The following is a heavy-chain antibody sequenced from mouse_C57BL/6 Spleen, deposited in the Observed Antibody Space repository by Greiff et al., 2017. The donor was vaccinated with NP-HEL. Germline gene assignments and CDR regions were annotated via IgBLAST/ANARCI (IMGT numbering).Heavy chain of an antibody. J-gene: IGHJ4*01. Sequence: EVQLQQSGPVLVKPGASVKMSCKASGYTFTDYYMNWVKQSHGKSLEWIGVINPYNGGTSYNQKFKGKATLTVDKSSSTAYMELNSLTSEDSAVYYDAEKTEAMDYWGQGTSVTVSS. CDR3: AEKTEAMDY. V-gene: IGHV1-19*01. CDR2: INPYNGGT. CDR1: GYTFTDYY.